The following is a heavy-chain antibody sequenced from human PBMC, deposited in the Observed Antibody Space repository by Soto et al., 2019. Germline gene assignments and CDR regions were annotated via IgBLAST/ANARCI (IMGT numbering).Heavy chain of an antibody. Sequence: SETLSLTCTVSGGSISTYYWSWIRQSPGKGPEWIGYVYHSGTTNYNPSLESRVTISIDSSYNQFSLSLSSATAADTAVYYCATYEMGGAGRGRWGPGTLVTVSS. CDR2: VYHSGTT. CDR1: GGSISTYY. CDR3: ATYEMGGAGRGR. D-gene: IGHD1-26*01. V-gene: IGHV4-59*01. J-gene: IGHJ4*02.